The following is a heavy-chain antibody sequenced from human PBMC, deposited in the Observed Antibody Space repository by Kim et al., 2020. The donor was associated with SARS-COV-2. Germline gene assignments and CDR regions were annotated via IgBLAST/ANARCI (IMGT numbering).Heavy chain of an antibody. CDR2: IWYDGSNK. V-gene: IGHV3-33*01. D-gene: IGHD4-17*01. CDR1: GFTFSSYD. CDR3: ARDGTVNTYSWGYYYYYGMDV. Sequence: GGSLRLSCAASGFTFSSYDMHWVRQAPGKGLEWVAVIWYDGSNKYYADSVKGRFTISRDNSKNTLYLQMNSLRAEDTAVYYCARDGTVNTYSWGYYYYYGMDVWGQGTTVTVSS. J-gene: IGHJ6*02.